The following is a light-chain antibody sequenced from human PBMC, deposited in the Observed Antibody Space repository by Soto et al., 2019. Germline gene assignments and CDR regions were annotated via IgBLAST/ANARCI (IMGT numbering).Light chain of an antibody. CDR3: SSYTSSSTLDV. J-gene: IGLJ2*01. V-gene: IGLV2-14*01. CDR2: DVS. Sequence: QSALTQPASVSGSPGQSITFSCTGTSSDIGAYNYVSWYQQHPGKAPKLIIYDVSNRPSGVSSRFSGSKSGNTASLSISGLQAEDEAVYYCSSYTSSSTLDVFGGGTKVTVL. CDR1: SSDIGAYNY.